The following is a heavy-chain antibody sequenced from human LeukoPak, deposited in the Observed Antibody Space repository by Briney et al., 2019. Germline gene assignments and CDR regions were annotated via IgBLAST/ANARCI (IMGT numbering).Heavy chain of an antibody. J-gene: IGHJ6*02. V-gene: IGHV1-2*02. Sequence: GASVKVSCKASGYTFTGYYMHWVRQAPGQGLEWMGWINPNSGGTNYAQKFQGRVTMTRDTSISTAYMELSRLRSDDTAVYYCARASDFWSGGRIYYYYYGMDVWGQGTTVTVSS. D-gene: IGHD3-3*01. CDR1: GYTFTGYY. CDR3: ARASDFWSGGRIYYYYYGMDV. CDR2: INPNSGGT.